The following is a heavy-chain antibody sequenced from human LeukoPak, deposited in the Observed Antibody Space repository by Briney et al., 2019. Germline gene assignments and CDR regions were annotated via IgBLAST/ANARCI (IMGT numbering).Heavy chain of an antibody. Sequence: PGRSLRLSCAASGFTFDDYAMHWVRQAPGKGLEWVSGISWNSGSIGYADSVKGRFTISRDNAKNSLYLQMNSLRAEDTAVYYCARDLVGAKTPSYFDYWGQGTLVTVSS. CDR2: ISWNSGSI. J-gene: IGHJ4*02. CDR3: ARDLVGAKTPSYFDY. CDR1: GFTFDDYA. D-gene: IGHD1-26*01. V-gene: IGHV3-9*01.